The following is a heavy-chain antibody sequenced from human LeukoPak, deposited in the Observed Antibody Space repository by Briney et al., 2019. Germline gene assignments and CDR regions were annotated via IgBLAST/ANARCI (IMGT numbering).Heavy chain of an antibody. D-gene: IGHD6-13*01. J-gene: IGHJ1*01. CDR1: GFTFSSYW. V-gene: IGHV3-7*01. CDR2: IKQDGSEK. Sequence: PGGSLRLSCAASGFTFSSYWMSWVRQAPGKGLEWVANIKQDGSEKYYVDSVKGRFTISGDNAKNSLYLQMNSLRAEDTAVYYCASKNWYSSSWYPQYFQHWGQGTLVTVSS. CDR3: ASKNWYSSSWYPQYFQH.